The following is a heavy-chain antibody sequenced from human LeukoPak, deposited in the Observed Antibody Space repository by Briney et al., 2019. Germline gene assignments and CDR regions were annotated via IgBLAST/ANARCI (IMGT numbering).Heavy chain of an antibody. J-gene: IGHJ3*02. D-gene: IGHD5-12*01. CDR1: GYTFTNYD. CDR2: MNPNNGNT. CDR3: AVGVLSGGHEWAFDI. Sequence: ASVKVSCKASGYTFTNYDINWVRQATGQGLEWMAWMNPNNGNTGNAQKFQGRVTMTRVTSISTAYMELSGLRSEDTAVYYCAVGVLSGGHEWAFDIWGQGTMVTVSS. V-gene: IGHV1-8*01.